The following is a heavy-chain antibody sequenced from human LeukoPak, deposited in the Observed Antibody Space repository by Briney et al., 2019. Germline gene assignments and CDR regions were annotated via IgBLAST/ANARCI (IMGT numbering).Heavy chain of an antibody. D-gene: IGHD5-18*01. V-gene: IGHV1-2*02. CDR1: GYTFTGYY. J-gene: IGHJ4*02. Sequence: ASVKVSCKASGYTFTGYYMHWVRQAPGQGLEWMGWINPNNGGTNYAQKFQGRVTITRDTSISTAYMELNRLRSDDTAVYYCSRDPYSNYFVYWGQGTLVTVSS. CDR2: INPNNGGT. CDR3: SRDPYSNYFVY.